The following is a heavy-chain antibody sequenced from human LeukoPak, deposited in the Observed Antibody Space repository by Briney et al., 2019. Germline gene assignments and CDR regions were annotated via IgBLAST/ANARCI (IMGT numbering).Heavy chain of an antibody. Sequence: GGSLRLSRAASGFTFSSYSMNWVRQAPGKGLEWVSSISSSSSYIYYADSVKGRFTISRDNAKNSLYLQMNSLRAEDTAVYYCARDLTRVAADAFDIWGQGTMVTVSS. CDR2: ISSSSSYI. D-gene: IGHD6-19*01. J-gene: IGHJ3*02. CDR1: GFTFSSYS. CDR3: ARDLTRVAADAFDI. V-gene: IGHV3-21*01.